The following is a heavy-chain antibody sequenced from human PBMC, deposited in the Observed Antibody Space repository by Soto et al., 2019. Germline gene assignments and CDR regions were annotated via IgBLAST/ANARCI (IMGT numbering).Heavy chain of an antibody. Sequence: PSETLSLTCTVSGGSISSYYWSWIRQPPGKGLEWIGYIYYSGSTNYNPSLKSRVTISVDTSKNQFSLKLSSVTAADTAVYYCARGYYYDSSGYYYGGGYWFDPXGQGIQVTVS. CDR2: IYYSGST. V-gene: IGHV4-59*01. J-gene: IGHJ5*02. CDR3: ARGYYYDSSGYYYGGGYWFDP. D-gene: IGHD3-22*01. CDR1: GGSISSYY.